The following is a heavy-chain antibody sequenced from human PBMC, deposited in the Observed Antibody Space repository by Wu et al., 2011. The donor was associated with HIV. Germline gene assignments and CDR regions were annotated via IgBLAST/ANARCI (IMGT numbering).Heavy chain of an antibody. D-gene: IGHD3-9*01. J-gene: IGHJ4*02. Sequence: QVQLVQSGAEVKKPGASVKVSCKASGYTLTDYYMHWVRQAPGHGLEWVGLINPYADSAKYAQKFQGRVTMTRDTSTSTVYMELSSLRSEDTAVYYCARQQYFDWPRGGFDYWGQGTLVT. CDR1: GYTLTDYY. CDR2: INPYADSA. CDR3: ARQQYFDWPRGGFDY. V-gene: IGHV1-46*01.